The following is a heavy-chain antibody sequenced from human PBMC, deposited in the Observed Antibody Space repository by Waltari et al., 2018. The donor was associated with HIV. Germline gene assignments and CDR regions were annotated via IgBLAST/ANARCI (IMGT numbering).Heavy chain of an antibody. Sequence: EVQLGESGGGLVQPGRSLRLSCATSGFSFGDYAMSWFRQAPGKGLEWVGFIRSKAYGGTTQYASSVKGGFTISRDDSQSIAYLQMNSLKPEDTALYYCTRGTFTVTYYFDYWGRGTLVTVSS. D-gene: IGHD4-17*01. CDR1: GFSFGDYA. CDR2: IRSKAYGGTT. V-gene: IGHV3-49*03. J-gene: IGHJ4*02. CDR3: TRGTFTVTYYFDY.